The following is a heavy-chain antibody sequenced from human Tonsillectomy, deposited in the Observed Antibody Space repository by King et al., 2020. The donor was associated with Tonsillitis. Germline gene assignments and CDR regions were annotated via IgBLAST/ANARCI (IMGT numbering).Heavy chain of an antibody. V-gene: IGHV3-43*02. CDR3: VKVGLGIGFDY. CDR1: GFTFDEYA. CDR2: ADGDGYRT. Sequence: VQLVESGGGVVQPGGSLRLSCAASGFTFDEYAMHWVRQAPGKGLEWVSLADGDGYRTSYVDSVKGRFTVSRDNSRNSLYLQMNSLRTEDTALYYCVKVGLGIGFDYWGQGTLVIVSS. J-gene: IGHJ4*02. D-gene: IGHD1-26*01.